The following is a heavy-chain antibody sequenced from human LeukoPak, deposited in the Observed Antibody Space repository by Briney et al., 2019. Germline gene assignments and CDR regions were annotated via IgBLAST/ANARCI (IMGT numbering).Heavy chain of an antibody. D-gene: IGHD4/OR15-4a*01. CDR2: IRWDGGST. J-gene: IGHJ4*02. V-gene: IGHV3-43*01. CDR3: ARRAGAYSHPYDY. Sequence: PGGSLRLSCAASGFTFDDYTMHWVRQAPGKGLEWVSLIRWDGGSTYYADSVKGRFTISRGNSKNTLYLQMNSLRAEDTAVYYCARRAGAYSHPYDYWGQGTLVTVSS. CDR1: GFTFDDYT.